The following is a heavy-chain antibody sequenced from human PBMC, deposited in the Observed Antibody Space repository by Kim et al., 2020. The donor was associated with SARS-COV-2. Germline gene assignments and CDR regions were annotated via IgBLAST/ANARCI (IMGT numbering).Heavy chain of an antibody. CDR2: IRIKAYGGTT. V-gene: IGHV3-49*03. D-gene: IGHD3-16*02. J-gene: IGHJ4*02. CDR1: GFTFGDYA. Sequence: GGSLRLSCTASGFTFGDYAMSWFRQAPGKGLEWVGFIRIKAYGGTTEYAASVKGRFTISRDDSKSIAYLQRISLKTEATAVCYCTREPTLFPYDYVWGSYRRGYFDYWGQGTLVTVSS. CDR3: TREPTLFPYDYVWGSYRRGYFDY.